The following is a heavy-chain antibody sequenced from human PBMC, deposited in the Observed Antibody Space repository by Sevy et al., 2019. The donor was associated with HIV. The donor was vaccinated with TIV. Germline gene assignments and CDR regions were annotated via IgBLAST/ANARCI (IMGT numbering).Heavy chain of an antibody. Sequence: GGSLRLSCAASGFTFSSYWMSWVRQAPGKGLEWISYISGSSSAIVYADSVKGRFAISRNNAKNSLYLHMDNLRAEDTAVYFCVGRPYSSAYSWSYHFDYWGQGTLVTVSS. V-gene: IGHV3-48*04. J-gene: IGHJ4*02. CDR1: GFTFSSYW. CDR3: VGRPYSSAYSWSYHFDY. D-gene: IGHD3-16*01. CDR2: ISGSSSAI.